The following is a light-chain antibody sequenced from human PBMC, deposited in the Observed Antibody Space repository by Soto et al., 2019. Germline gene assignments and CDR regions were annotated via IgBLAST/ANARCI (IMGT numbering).Light chain of an antibody. J-gene: IGKJ1*01. CDR3: QQYGSSRT. V-gene: IGKV3-20*01. CDR1: QSVSSSY. CDR2: GAS. Sequence: EILMTQSPATLSVYPGERATLSCRASQSVSSSYLAWYQQKPGQAPRLLIYGASSRATGIPDRFSGSGSGTDFTLTISRLEPEDFAVYYCQQYGSSRTFGQGTKVDIK.